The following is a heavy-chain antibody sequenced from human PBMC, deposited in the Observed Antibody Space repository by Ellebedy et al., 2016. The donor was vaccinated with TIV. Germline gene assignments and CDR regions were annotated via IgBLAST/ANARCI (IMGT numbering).Heavy chain of an antibody. Sequence: SETLSLTXTVSGDSLNGGLYFWTWIRQHPGKGLEWIGYIYYSGSTYYNPSLKSRVTISVDTSKNQFSLKLSSVTAADTAVYYCARGPLDNWNDAYFDYWGQGTLVTVSS. CDR1: GDSLNGGLYF. CDR2: IYYSGST. CDR3: ARGPLDNWNDAYFDY. J-gene: IGHJ4*02. D-gene: IGHD1-1*01. V-gene: IGHV4-31*02.